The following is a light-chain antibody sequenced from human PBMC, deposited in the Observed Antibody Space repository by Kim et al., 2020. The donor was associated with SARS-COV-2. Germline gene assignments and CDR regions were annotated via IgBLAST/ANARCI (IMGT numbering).Light chain of an antibody. CDR2: KIS. CDR1: QRLVHSDGRTY. V-gene: IGKV2-30*02. Sequence: QPAPISCRSNQRLVHSDGRTYLNWFHQRPGQSPRRLIYKISTRDSGVPDRFSGSGSGTDFTLEISRVEAEDVGIYYCMQTTHWPYTFGQGTKLEIK. CDR3: MQTTHWPYT. J-gene: IGKJ2*01.